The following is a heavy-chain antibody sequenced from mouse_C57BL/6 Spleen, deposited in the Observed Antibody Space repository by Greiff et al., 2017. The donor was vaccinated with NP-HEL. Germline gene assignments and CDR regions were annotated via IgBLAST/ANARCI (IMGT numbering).Heavy chain of an antibody. J-gene: IGHJ4*01. D-gene: IGHD1-1*01. Sequence: QVQLQQSGPELVKPGASVKISCKASGYAFSSSWMNWVKQRPGKGLEWIGRIYPGDGDTNYNGKFKGKATLTADKSSSTAYMQLSSLTSEDSAVYFCARSSSYVGMDYWGQGTSVTVSS. CDR1: GYAFSSSW. V-gene: IGHV1-82*01. CDR2: IYPGDGDT. CDR3: ARSSSYVGMDY.